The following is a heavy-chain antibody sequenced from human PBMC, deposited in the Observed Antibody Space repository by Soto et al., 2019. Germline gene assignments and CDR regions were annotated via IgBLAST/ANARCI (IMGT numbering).Heavy chain of an antibody. CDR2: ISGSGGST. Sequence: GGSLRLSCAASGFTFSSYAMSWVRQAPGKGLEWVSAISGSGGSTYYADSVKGRFTISRDNSKNTLYLQMNSLRAEDTAVYYCTCWVVPAAIPGGAFYYWGQGTLVTVSS. CDR3: TCWVVPAAIPGGAFYY. J-gene: IGHJ4*02. D-gene: IGHD2-2*02. CDR1: GFTFSSYA. V-gene: IGHV3-23*01.